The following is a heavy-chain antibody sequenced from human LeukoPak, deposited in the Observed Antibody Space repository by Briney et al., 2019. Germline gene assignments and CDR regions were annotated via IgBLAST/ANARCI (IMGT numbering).Heavy chain of an antibody. CDR2: ISYDGSNK. CDR1: GFTFSSYA. V-gene: IGHV3-30*04. D-gene: IGHD2-15*01. CDR3: AREDIVVVVAAPAVDY. J-gene: IGHJ4*02. Sequence: GGSLRLSCAASGFTFSSYAMHWVRQAPGKGLEWVAVISYDGSNKYYADSVEGRFTISRDNSKNTLYLQMNSLRAEDTAVYYCAREDIVVVVAAPAVDYWGQGTLVTVSS.